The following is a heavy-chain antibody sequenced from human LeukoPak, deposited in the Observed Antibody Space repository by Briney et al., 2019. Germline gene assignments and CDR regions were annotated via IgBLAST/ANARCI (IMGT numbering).Heavy chain of an antibody. CDR3: ARDLNWGLDY. Sequence: GGSLRLSCAASGFTFSDYSVNWVRQAPGEGLEWISYISASSATIHYADSVKGRFSISRDNAKNSLYLQVNSLRAEDKAVYYCARDLNWGLDYWGQGTLVTVSS. CDR1: GFTFSDYS. D-gene: IGHD7-27*01. J-gene: IGHJ4*02. CDR2: ISASSATI. V-gene: IGHV3-48*01.